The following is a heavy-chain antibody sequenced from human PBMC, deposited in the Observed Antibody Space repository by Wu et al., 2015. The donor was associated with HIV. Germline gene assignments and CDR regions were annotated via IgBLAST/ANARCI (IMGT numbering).Heavy chain of an antibody. D-gene: IGHD4-17*01. Sequence: QVQLVQSGAEVKKTGASVRVSCETSGYPFTNHYIHWVRQAPGRGLEWMAWINPSGGATIYAEAFEGRIMVSSDTSLNTVYMELESLTSGDTAMYFCARDATPMTTEFDYWGQGTLITVSS. V-gene: IGHV1-2*02. CDR3: ARDATPMTTEFDY. CDR1: GYPFTNHY. J-gene: IGHJ4*02. CDR2: INPSGGAT.